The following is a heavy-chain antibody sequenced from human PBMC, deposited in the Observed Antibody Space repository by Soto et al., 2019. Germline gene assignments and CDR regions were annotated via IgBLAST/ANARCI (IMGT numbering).Heavy chain of an antibody. J-gene: IGHJ4*02. CDR3: ARESEDLTSNFDY. Sequence: GGSLRLSCAASGFTFTRYSMNWVRQAPGKGLEWVSSISSTTNYIDYAVTMKGRFTVSRDNAKNSVYLEMDSLSAEDTSVYYCARESEDLTSNFDYWGQGTQVTVSS. V-gene: IGHV3-21*01. CDR1: GFTFTRYS. CDR2: ISSTTNYI.